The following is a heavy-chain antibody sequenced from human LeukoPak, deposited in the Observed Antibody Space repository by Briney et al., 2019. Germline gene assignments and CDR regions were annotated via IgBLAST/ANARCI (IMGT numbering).Heavy chain of an antibody. V-gene: IGHV4-34*01. CDR3: ARYRRSSGLIFDY. CDR1: GGSFSGYY. J-gene: IGHJ4*02. D-gene: IGHD6-19*01. CDR2: INHSGST. Sequence: SETLSLTCAVYGGSFSGYYWSWIRQPPGKGLEWIGEINHSGSTNYNPSLKSRVTISVDTSKNQFSLKLSSVTAADTAVYYCARYRRSSGLIFDYWGQGTLVTVSS.